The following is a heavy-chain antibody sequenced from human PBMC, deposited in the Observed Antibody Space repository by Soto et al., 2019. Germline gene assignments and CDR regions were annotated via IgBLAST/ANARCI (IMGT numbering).Heavy chain of an antibody. D-gene: IGHD6-19*01. V-gene: IGHV3-33*06. CDR1: GFTFSSYG. CDR3: AKAIRTGYSSPFDY. CDR2: IWGGGSNK. Sequence: GGSLRLSCAASGFTFSSYGMHWVRQAPGKGLEWVAAIWGGGSNKYYADSVKGRFTISRDNSKNTLYLQMNSLRAEDTAVYYCAKAIRTGYSSPFDYWGQGTLVTVSS. J-gene: IGHJ4*02.